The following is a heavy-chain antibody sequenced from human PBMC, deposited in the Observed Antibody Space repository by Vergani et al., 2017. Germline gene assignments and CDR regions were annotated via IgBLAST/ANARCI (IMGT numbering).Heavy chain of an antibody. CDR1: GYTFTSYG. D-gene: IGHD1-26*01. CDR2: ISAYNGGT. V-gene: IGHV1-18*01. Sequence: QVQLVQSGAEVKKPGASVKVSCKASGYTFTSYGISWVRQAPGQGLEWMGWISAYNGGTNYAQKFQGRVTMTRDTSISTAYMELSRLRSDDTAVYYCARAYSGSYYYYYGMDVWGQGTTVTVSS. CDR3: ARAYSGSYYYYYGMDV. J-gene: IGHJ6*02.